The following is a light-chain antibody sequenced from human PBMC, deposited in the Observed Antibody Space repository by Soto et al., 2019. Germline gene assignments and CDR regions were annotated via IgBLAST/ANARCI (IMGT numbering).Light chain of an antibody. CDR2: GAS. V-gene: IGKV3-20*01. Sequence: EIVLTQSPGSLSLSPRERATLSCRASQSVRSNHLACYQQKPGQAPRLIIYGASRRATGIPDRFSGSGSGTEFTLTISRLEPEDVAVYYCQQYGSSTYTFGQGTKVEIK. CDR3: QQYGSSTYT. J-gene: IGKJ2*01. CDR1: QSVRSNH.